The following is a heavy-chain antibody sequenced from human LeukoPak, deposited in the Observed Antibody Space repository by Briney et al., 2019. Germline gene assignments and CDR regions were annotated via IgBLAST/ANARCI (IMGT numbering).Heavy chain of an antibody. V-gene: IGHV3-48*03. J-gene: IGHJ4*02. D-gene: IGHD3-10*01. CDR3: ARYTMVRGLFDC. CDR1: GFTFSSYE. CDR2: ISSSGSTI. Sequence: GGSLRLSCAASGFTFSSYEMNWVRQAPGKGLEWVSYISSSGSTIYYADSVKGRFTISRDNAKNSLYLQMNSLRAEDTAVYYCARYTMVRGLFDCWGQGTLVTVSS.